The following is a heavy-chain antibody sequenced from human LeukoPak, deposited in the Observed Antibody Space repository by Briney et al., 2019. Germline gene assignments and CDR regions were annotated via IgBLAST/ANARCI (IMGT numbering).Heavy chain of an antibody. J-gene: IGHJ5*02. CDR3: ARDRPNNWFDP. CDR2: INPNSGVT. V-gene: IGHV1-2*02. CDR1: GYTFTGYY. Sequence: GASVKVSCKASGYTFTGYYIHWVRQAPGQGHEWLGWINPNSGVTNYAQKFQGRVTMTRDTSISTAYMELSRLRSDDTAVYYCARDRPNNWFDPWGQGTLVTVSS.